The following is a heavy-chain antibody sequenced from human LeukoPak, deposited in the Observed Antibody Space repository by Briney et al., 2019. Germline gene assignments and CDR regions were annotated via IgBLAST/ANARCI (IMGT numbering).Heavy chain of an antibody. D-gene: IGHD4-23*01. CDR1: GFSFNTCA. Sequence: GGSLRLSCAASGFSFNTCAMSWVRQAPGKGLEWVSTISGGGRSTDYADSVKGQFTISRDNSKNTLYLQMNSLRAEDTAVYYCARASPETPDYGGNSGAFDIWGQGTMVTVSS. CDR3: ARASPETPDYGGNSGAFDI. J-gene: IGHJ3*02. CDR2: ISGGGRST. V-gene: IGHV3-23*01.